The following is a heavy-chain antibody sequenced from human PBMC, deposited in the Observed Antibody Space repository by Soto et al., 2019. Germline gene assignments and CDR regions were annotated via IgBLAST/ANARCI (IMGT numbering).Heavy chain of an antibody. Sequence: QVQLQESGPGLVKPSETLSLTCTVSGSSITSFYWSWIRQSPGKGLEWIGYIYYRGNSNYNPSLKSRVTISVDTSKNQLSLKLSSVTAADTAVYYCARQGGEWLFGFHMDVWGKGTTVIVSS. J-gene: IGHJ6*03. V-gene: IGHV4-59*08. D-gene: IGHD3-3*01. CDR3: ARQGGEWLFGFHMDV. CDR2: IYYRGNS. CDR1: GSSITSFY.